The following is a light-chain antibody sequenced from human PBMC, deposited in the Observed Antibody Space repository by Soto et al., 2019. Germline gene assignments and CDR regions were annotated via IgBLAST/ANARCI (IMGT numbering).Light chain of an antibody. CDR1: QSVSRNN. CDR3: QQYLITPWT. V-gene: IGKV3-20*01. J-gene: IGKJ1*01. Sequence: EIVLTQSPGTLSLSSGERATLSCRASQSVSRNNLAWYQQKLGRAPRLLIHGASNRATGIPDRFSGSGSGTDFTLTIGRLEPEDFAVYYCQQYLITPWTFGQGTKVDIK. CDR2: GAS.